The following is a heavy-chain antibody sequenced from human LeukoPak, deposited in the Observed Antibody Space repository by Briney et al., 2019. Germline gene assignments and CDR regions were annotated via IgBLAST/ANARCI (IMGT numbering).Heavy chain of an antibody. V-gene: IGHV3-23*01. CDR2: ISGSGGST. CDR3: AKKSGGDCHDY. J-gene: IGHJ4*02. D-gene: IGHD2-21*02. Sequence: GGSLRLSCAASGFTFSTYAMSWVRRAPGKGLEWVSAISGSGGSTYYADSVKGRFTISRDNSKNTLYLQMNSLRAEDTALYYCAKKSGGDCHDYWGQGTLVTVSS. CDR1: GFTFSTYA.